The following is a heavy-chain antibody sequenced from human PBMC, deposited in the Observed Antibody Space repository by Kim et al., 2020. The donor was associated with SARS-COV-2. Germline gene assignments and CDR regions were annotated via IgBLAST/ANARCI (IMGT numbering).Heavy chain of an antibody. CDR3: ARTGSSFGDYYYGMDV. V-gene: IGHV3-13*01. CDR2: IGTAGDT. Sequence: GGSLRLSCAASGFTFSSYDMHWVRQATGKGLEWVSAIGTAGDTYYPASVKGRFTISRENAKNSLYLQMNSRRAGDTAVYYCARTGSSFGDYYYGMDVWGQGTTVTVSS. CDR1: GFTFSSYD. J-gene: IGHJ6*02. D-gene: IGHD6-6*01.